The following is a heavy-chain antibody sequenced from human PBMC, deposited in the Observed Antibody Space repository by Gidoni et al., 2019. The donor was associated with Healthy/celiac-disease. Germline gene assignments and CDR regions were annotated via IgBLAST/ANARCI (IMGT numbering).Heavy chain of an antibody. J-gene: IGHJ4*02. V-gene: IGHV4-34*01. Sequence: QVQLQQWGAGLLKPWETLSLTCAVSGGSFSGYYWSWIRQPPGKGLEWIGEINHSGSTNYNPSLKSRVTISVDTSKNQFSLKLSSVTAADTAVYYCARGRRYSYGQEGSVDYWGQGTLVTVSS. CDR3: ARGRRYSYGQEGSVDY. CDR2: INHSGST. CDR1: GGSFSGYY. D-gene: IGHD5-18*01.